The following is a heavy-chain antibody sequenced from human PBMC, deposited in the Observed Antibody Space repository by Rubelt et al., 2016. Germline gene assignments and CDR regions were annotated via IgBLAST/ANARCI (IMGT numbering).Heavy chain of an antibody. CDR1: AFSFHDHY. Sequence: GGSLRLSCAVSAFSFHDHYMSWFRQAPGKGLEWVSYISHTSSYIDYADSVKGRFAISRDNAKKFLFLQMNSLRVEDTAVYYCAKDPGWSPFPPFYYDPWGQGTLVTVSS. D-gene: IGHD2-15*01. CDR2: ISHTSSYI. CDR3: AKDPGWSPFPPFYYDP. J-gene: IGHJ5*02. V-gene: IGHV3-11*05.